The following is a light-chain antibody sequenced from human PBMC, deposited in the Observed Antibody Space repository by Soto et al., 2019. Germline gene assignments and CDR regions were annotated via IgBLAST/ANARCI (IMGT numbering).Light chain of an antibody. Sequence: QSVVTQSPSVSGAPGQRVTISCTGSSSNIGAGYDVHWYQQLPGTAPKLLLYGNTNRPSGVPDRFSGSKSGSSASLAISGLQAEDEADYYCQSYDNSLSASVFGGGTKVTVL. CDR3: QSYDNSLSASV. CDR2: GNT. V-gene: IGLV1-40*01. CDR1: SSNIGAGYD. J-gene: IGLJ3*02.